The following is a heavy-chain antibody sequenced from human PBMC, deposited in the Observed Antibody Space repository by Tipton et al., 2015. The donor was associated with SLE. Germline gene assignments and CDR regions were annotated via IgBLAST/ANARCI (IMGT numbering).Heavy chain of an antibody. CDR1: GAFINNFDNKDS. J-gene: IGHJ4*02. V-gene: IGHV4-39*07. CDR2: VDYSGKV. CDR3: ARERLYSSSNWYHFDY. Sequence: LRLSCSVSGAFINNFDNKDSWAWIRQPPGKGLEWIESVDYSGKVSYNPSLGSRVTTSADTSRNQFSLRLTSVTAADTAVYYCARERLYSSSNWYHFDYWGQGALVTVSS. D-gene: IGHD6-13*01.